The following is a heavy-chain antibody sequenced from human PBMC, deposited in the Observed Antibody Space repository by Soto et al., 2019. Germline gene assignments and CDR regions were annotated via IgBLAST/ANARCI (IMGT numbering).Heavy chain of an antibody. V-gene: IGHV3-11*01. Sequence: GGSLRLSCAASGFKFGDHYMTWIRQAPGKGLEWVSKISGDGTTQYYADSVKGRYTVSRDNTKNSLHLQMNRLRAEDTALYYCAGDPFYYASGFWGQGTLVTVSS. J-gene: IGHJ4*02. D-gene: IGHD3-10*01. CDR2: ISGDGTTQ. CDR3: AGDPFYYASGF. CDR1: GFKFGDHY.